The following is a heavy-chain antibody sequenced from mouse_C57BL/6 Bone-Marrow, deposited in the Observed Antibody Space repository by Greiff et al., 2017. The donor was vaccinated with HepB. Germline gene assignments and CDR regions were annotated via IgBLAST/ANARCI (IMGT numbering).Heavy chain of an antibody. V-gene: IGHV1-64*01. CDR1: GYTFTSYW. Sequence: VQLQQPGAELVKPGASVKLSCKASGYTFTSYWMHWVKQRPGQGLEWIGMIHPNSGSTNYNEKFKSKATLTVDKSSSTAYMQLSSLTSEDSAVYYCATLPPWFAYWGQGTLVTVSA. J-gene: IGHJ3*01. CDR2: IHPNSGST. D-gene: IGHD5-1*01. CDR3: ATLPPWFAY.